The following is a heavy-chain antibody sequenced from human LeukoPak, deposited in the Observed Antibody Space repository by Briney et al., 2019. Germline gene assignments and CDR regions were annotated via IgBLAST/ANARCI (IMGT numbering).Heavy chain of an antibody. D-gene: IGHD1-26*01. CDR1: GGSFSGYY. CDR2: INHSGST. V-gene: IGHV4-34*01. Sequence: SETLSLTCAVYGGSFSGYYWSWIRQPPGKGLEWIGEINHSGSTNYNPSLKSRVSISLDTSKNQFSLKLSSVTAADTAAYYCARAISGSYRRGGFFQYWGQGTLVTVSS. J-gene: IGHJ1*01. CDR3: ARAISGSYRRGGFFQY.